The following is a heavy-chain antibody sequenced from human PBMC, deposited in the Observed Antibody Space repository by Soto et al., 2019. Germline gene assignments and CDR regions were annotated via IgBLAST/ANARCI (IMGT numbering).Heavy chain of an antibody. D-gene: IGHD6-19*01. Sequence: SETLSLTCTVSCGSISSGGYYWSWIRQHPGKGLEWIGYIYYSGSTYYNPSLKSRVTISVDTSKNQFSLKLSSVTAADTAVYYCARDLNLEDSSGWYGMDVWGQGTTVTVSS. J-gene: IGHJ6*02. CDR1: CGSISSGGYY. CDR3: ARDLNLEDSSGWYGMDV. CDR2: IYYSGST. V-gene: IGHV4-31*03.